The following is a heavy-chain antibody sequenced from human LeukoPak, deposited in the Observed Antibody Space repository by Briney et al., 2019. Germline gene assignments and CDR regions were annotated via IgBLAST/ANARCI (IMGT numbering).Heavy chain of an antibody. D-gene: IGHD3-22*01. CDR3: ARLIPMRYYDSSGYFDY. CDR2: IYYSGST. J-gene: IGHJ4*02. V-gene: IGHV4-39*01. Sequence: TSETLSLTCTVSGGSISSYYWGWIRQPPGKGLEWIGSIYYSGSTYYNPSLKSRVTISVDTSKNQFSLKLSSVTAADTAVYYCARLIPMRYYDSSGYFDYWGQGTLVTVSS. CDR1: GGSISSYY.